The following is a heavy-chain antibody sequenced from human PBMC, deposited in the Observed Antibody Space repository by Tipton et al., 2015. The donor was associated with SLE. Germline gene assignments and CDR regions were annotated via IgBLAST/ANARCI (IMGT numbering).Heavy chain of an antibody. D-gene: IGHD2-2*01. Sequence: SLRLSCAASGFTFSSYGMHWVRQAPGKGLEWVAFIRYDGSNKYYADSVKGRFTISRDNSKNTLYLQMNSLRAEDTAVYYCAKAKNRYCSSTSCQENYFDYWGQGTLVTVSS. V-gene: IGHV3-30*02. J-gene: IGHJ4*02. CDR2: IRYDGSNK. CDR1: GFTFSSYG. CDR3: AKAKNRYCSSTSCQENYFDY.